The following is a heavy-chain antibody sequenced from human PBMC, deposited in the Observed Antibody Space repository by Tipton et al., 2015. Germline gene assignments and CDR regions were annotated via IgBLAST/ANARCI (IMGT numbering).Heavy chain of an antibody. CDR3: ARDLGHGMDV. CDR2: IQYSGST. CDR1: SDSISKYY. V-gene: IGHV4-59*01. Sequence: LRLSCSVSSDSISKYYWSWIRQPPGKELEWIGYIQYSGSTHYNPSLKSRVAISVDTSKNQFSLTLKSVTAADTAVYYCARDLGHGMDVWGQGTTVTVSS. J-gene: IGHJ6*02.